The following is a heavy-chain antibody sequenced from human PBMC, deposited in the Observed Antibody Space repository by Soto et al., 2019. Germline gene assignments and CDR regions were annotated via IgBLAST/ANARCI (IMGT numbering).Heavy chain of an antibody. CDR2: IWYDGSNK. J-gene: IGHJ4*02. V-gene: IGHV3-33*01. D-gene: IGHD6-13*01. Sequence: QVQLVESGGGVVQPGRSLRLSCAASGFMFNTYGMHWVRQGPGKGLEWVAVIWYDGSNKYYADSVKGRFTISRDNSRNTLYLQMNSLRAEDTAVYYCARAGYSADHYFDYWGQGTLVTVSS. CDR3: ARAGYSADHYFDY. CDR1: GFMFNTYG.